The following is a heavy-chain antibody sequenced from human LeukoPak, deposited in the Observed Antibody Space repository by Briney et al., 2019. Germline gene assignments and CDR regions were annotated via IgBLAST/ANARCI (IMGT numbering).Heavy chain of an antibody. CDR3: ARGMGYNYYYMDV. J-gene: IGHJ6*03. CDR1: GYSFTNYV. Sequence: ASVKVPCKASGYSFTNYVIISWVRQAPGQGLEWMGWISAYNGNTEYVQNLQGRVTMTTDTPTSTAYMELRSLRFDDTAVYYCARGMGYNYYYMDVWGKGTTVTVSS. V-gene: IGHV1-18*01. D-gene: IGHD2-8*01. CDR2: ISAYNGNT.